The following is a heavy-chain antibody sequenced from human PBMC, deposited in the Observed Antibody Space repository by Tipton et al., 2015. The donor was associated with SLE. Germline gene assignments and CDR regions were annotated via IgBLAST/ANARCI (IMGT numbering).Heavy chain of an antibody. J-gene: IGHJ5*02. CDR1: GGSISSDSYH. V-gene: IGHV4-61*09. CDR2: IYASGSA. Sequence: TLSLTCTVSGGSISSDSYHWSWIRQPAGKGLEWIGHIYASGSANYNPFLKSRVPISLDTSKSQFSLSLSSVTAADTAVYFCARGQSDWDLPPPHWFDPWGQGTLVTVSS. CDR3: ARGQSDWDLPPPHWFDP. D-gene: IGHD1-26*01.